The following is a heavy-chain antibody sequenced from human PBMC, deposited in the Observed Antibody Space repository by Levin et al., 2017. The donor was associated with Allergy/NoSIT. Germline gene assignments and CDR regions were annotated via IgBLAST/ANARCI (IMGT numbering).Heavy chain of an antibody. V-gene: IGHV3-30*04. CDR2: ISHDGSGK. D-gene: IGHD2-8*02. Sequence: PGGSLRLSCAASGFTFSDYTMYWVRQTPGKGLEWLAVISHDGSGKIYTDSVKGRFTLSRDNSKNTLFLQMNSLGPEDTAVYYCARDILVSPGVPSWAHNRFDPWGQGTLVAVSS. CDR3: ARDILVSPGVPSWAHNRFDP. CDR1: GFTFSDYT. J-gene: IGHJ5*02.